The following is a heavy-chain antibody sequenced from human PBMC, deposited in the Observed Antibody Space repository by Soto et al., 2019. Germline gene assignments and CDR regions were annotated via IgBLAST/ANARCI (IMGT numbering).Heavy chain of an antibody. J-gene: IGHJ4*02. D-gene: IGHD2-8*01. Sequence: GASVKVSCKASGNTFTNFGVTWVRQAPGQGLEWMGWISAYTDDPNYAQKFQGRVTMTIDTSTSTAYLDLRSLTSDDTAVYYCARGRGPAHIKKYCTNGVCYLGDLEPLDYWGQGTLVTVSS. V-gene: IGHV1-18*01. CDR1: GNTFTNFG. CDR2: ISAYTDDP. CDR3: ARGRGPAHIKKYCTNGVCYLGDLEPLDY.